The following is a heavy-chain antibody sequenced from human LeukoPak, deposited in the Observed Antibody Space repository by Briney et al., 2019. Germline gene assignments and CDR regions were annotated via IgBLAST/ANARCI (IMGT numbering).Heavy chain of an antibody. D-gene: IGHD6-13*01. J-gene: IGHJ4*02. CDR1: GFTFSSYW. V-gene: IGHV3-7*01. CDR3: ASLSSRGYFDY. CDR2: IKQDGSEK. Sequence: GGSLRLSCAAPGFTFSSYWMSWVRQAPGKGLEWVANIKQDGSEKYYVDSVKGRFTISRDNAKNSLYLQMNSLRVEDTAVYSCASLSSRGYFDYWGQGTLVSVSS.